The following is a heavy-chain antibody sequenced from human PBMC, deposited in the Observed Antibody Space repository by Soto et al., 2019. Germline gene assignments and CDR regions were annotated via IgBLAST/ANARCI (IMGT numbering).Heavy chain of an antibody. Sequence: PSETLSLTCTVSGGSISSGGYYWSWIRQHPGKGLEWIGYIYYSGSTYYNPSLKSRVTISVDTSKNQFSLKLSSVTAADTAVYYCARGGRDIVVVVAATRAYNWFDPWGQGTLVTVSS. D-gene: IGHD2-15*01. CDR3: ARGGRDIVVVVAATRAYNWFDP. J-gene: IGHJ5*02. CDR1: GGSISSGGYY. V-gene: IGHV4-31*03. CDR2: IYYSGST.